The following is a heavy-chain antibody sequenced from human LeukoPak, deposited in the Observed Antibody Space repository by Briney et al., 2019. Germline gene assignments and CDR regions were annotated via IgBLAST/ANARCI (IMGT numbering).Heavy chain of an antibody. CDR1: GYTLTELS. V-gene: IGHV1-24*01. CDR3: ATVLGKVHYYYYGMDV. D-gene: IGHD3-16*01. Sequence: ASVKVSCKVSGYTLTELSMHWVRQAPGKGLEWMGGFDPEDGETIYAQKFQGRVTMTEDTSTDTAYMELSSLRSEDTAVYYCATVLGKVHYYYYGMDVWGQGITVTVSS. J-gene: IGHJ6*02. CDR2: FDPEDGET.